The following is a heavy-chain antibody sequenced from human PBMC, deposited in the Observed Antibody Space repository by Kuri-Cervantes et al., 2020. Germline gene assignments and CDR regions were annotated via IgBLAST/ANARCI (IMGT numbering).Heavy chain of an antibody. CDR3: ARGVEMATITFDY. CDR1: GGSFISYY. D-gene: IGHD5-24*01. CDR2: INHSGST. J-gene: IGHJ4*02. V-gene: IGHV4-34*01. Sequence: WGTLCLTCAVYGGSFISYYWSWLRQLPGKGLEWIGEINHSGSTNYNPSLKSRVTISVDTSKNKFSLRLSSVTAADTAVYYCARGVEMATITFDYWGQGTLVTVSS.